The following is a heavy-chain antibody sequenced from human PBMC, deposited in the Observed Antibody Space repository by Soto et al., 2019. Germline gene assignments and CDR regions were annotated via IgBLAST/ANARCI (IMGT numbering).Heavy chain of an antibody. CDR3: AREQHGAAARRPFYYYGMDV. Sequence: NPSETLSLTCAVSGGSISSSSYYWGWIRQPPGKGLEWIGSIYYSGSTYYNPSLKSRVTISVDTSKNQFSLKLSSVTAADTAVYYCAREQHGAAARRPFYYYGMDVWGQGTTVTVSS. J-gene: IGHJ6*02. CDR2: IYYSGST. CDR1: GGSISSSSYY. D-gene: IGHD6-13*01. V-gene: IGHV4-39*02.